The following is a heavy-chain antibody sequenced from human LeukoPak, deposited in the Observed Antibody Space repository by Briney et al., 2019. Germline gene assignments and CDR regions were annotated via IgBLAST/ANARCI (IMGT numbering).Heavy chain of an antibody. J-gene: IGHJ4*02. Sequence: GGSLRLSCAASGFTFSSYAMSWVRQAPGKGLEWVSVISGSGGSTYYADSVKGRFTISRDNAKDSLYLQMNTLRDEDTAVYYCARDLYSHGRFDYWGQGTLVTISS. CDR1: GFTFSSYA. D-gene: IGHD1-26*01. CDR3: ARDLYSHGRFDY. V-gene: IGHV3-23*01. CDR2: ISGSGGST.